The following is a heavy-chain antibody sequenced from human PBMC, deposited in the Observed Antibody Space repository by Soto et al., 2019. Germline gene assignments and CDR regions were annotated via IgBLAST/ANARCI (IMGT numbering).Heavy chain of an antibody. J-gene: IGHJ4*02. Sequence: SETLSITGTVSGGSSSGYYWGGFRQPPGKGLEWIGYIYYSGSTNYNPSLKSRVTISVDTSKNQFSLKLSSVTAADTAVYYCARAPRGNYGYPSYSDYWGQGTLVTVS. CDR1: GGSSSGYY. V-gene: IGHV4-59*01. CDR3: ARAPRGNYGYPSYSDY. CDR2: IYYSGST. D-gene: IGHD3-10*01.